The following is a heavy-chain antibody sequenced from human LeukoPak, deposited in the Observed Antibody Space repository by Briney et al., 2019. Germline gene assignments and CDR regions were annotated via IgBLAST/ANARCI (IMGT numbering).Heavy chain of an antibody. V-gene: IGHV4-34*01. CDR3: ARRVAAGTRAAFDI. Sequence: SETLSLTCAVYGGSFSGYYWSWIRQPPGKGLEWIGEINHSGSTNYNPSLKSRVTISVDTSKNRFSLKLSSVTAADTAVYYCARRVAAGTRAAFDIWGQGTMVTVSS. D-gene: IGHD2-15*01. J-gene: IGHJ3*02. CDR1: GGSFSGYY. CDR2: INHSGST.